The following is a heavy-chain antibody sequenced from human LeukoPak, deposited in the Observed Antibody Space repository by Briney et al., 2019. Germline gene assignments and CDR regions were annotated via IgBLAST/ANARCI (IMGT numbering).Heavy chain of an antibody. CDR2: IYSSGNT. CDR1: GFIVSTNY. V-gene: IGHV3-53*01. J-gene: IGHJ4*02. CDR3: ARGRVGYYFDC. Sequence: GGSLRLSCAASGFIVSTNYTSWVRQAPGKGLEWVSVIYSSGNTYYADSVKGRFTISRDDSKNTLYLQMNSLRAEDTAVYFCARGRVGYYFDCWGQGTLVTVSS.